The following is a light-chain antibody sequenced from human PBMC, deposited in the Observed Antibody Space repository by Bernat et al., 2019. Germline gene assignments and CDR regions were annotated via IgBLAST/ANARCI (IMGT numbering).Light chain of an antibody. CDR2: DVN. J-gene: IGLJ2*01. CDR3: CSYSTSSTTVV. CDR1: SSDVSADNC. Sequence: QWALTEPASVAGSPGQSITIICTGTSSDVSADNCVTWYLQHPGEAPKLMIYDVNNRPSGVSNRFSGSKSGNTASLTISGLQIEDEADYFCCSYSTSSTTVVFGGGTRLTVL. V-gene: IGLV2-14*03.